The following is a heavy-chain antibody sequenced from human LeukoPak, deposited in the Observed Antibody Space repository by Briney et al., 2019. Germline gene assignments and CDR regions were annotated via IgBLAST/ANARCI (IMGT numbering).Heavy chain of an antibody. CDR1: GGPFSDYY. V-gene: IGHV3-11*05. CDR3: ARVSQWLVPY. J-gene: IGHJ4*02. Sequence: LSLTCAVYGGPFSDYYMSWIRQAPGKGLEWVSYISSTSSYINYADSVKGRFTISRDNAKNSLFLQMNSLRAEDTAVYYCARVSQWLVPYWGQGTLVTVSS. D-gene: IGHD6-19*01. CDR2: ISSTSSYI.